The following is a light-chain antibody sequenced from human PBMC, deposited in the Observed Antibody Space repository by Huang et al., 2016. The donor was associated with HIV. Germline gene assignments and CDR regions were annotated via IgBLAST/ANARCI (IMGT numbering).Light chain of an antibody. CDR2: TAS. CDR1: QNIDIY. CDR3: LQSYSMFRT. J-gene: IGKJ2*01. Sequence: EIQMTQSPSSLSASVGDTVTITCQASQNIDIYLNWYQQRPGKAPKLLIYTASSLQTGVPSRFSGSGSGTDFTLTIDSLQPEDFATYYCLQSYSMFRTFGQGTKLDFK. V-gene: IGKV1-39*01.